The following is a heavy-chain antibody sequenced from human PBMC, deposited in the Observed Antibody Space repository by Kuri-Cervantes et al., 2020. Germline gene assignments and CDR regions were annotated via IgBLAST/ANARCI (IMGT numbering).Heavy chain of an antibody. CDR2: ISSSSSYI. V-gene: IGHV3-21*01. J-gene: IGHJ4*02. CDR3: AKLHGVAS. Sequence: GESLKISCAASGFTFSSYSMNWVRQAPGKGLEWVSSISSSSSYIYYADSVKGRFTISRDNAKNSLYLQMNSLRAEDTAVYYCAKLHGVASWGQGTLVTVSS. D-gene: IGHD4-17*01. CDR1: GFTFSSYS.